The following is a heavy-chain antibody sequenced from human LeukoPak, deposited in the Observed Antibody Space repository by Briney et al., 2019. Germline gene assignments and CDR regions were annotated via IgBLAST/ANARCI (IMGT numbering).Heavy chain of an antibody. J-gene: IGHJ6*04. CDR3: ARFSSSWYGVDV. V-gene: IGHV4-59*01. Sequence: PSETLSLTCTVSGGSINSYFWTWIRQPPGKGLEWIGYIYYSGSTNYNPSLKSRVTISVDTSKNHFSLKLSPVTAADTAVYYCARFSSSWYGVDVWGKGITVTVSS. D-gene: IGHD6-13*01. CDR1: GGSINSYF. CDR2: IYYSGST.